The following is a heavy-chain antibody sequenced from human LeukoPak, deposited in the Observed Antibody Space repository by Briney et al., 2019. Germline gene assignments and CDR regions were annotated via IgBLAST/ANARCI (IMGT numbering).Heavy chain of an antibody. CDR3: ARVQESQIDYYFDY. V-gene: IGHV4-61*05. CDR2: IFYSG. D-gene: IGHD3-9*01. CDR1: GGSISSTSYF. J-gene: IGHJ4*02. Sequence: SETLSLTCSVSGGSISSTSYFWGWIRQPPGKGLEWIGYIFYSGSTNYTNYNPSLKSRVTISVDTSKNQFSLKLSSVTAADTAMYYCARVQESQIDYYFDYWGQGTLVTVSS.